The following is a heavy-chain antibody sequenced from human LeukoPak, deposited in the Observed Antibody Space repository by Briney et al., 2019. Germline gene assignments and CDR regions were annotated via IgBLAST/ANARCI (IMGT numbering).Heavy chain of an antibody. CDR3: ARDYGDFWSGLNAFDI. CDR1: GGSISSSSYY. J-gene: IGHJ3*02. V-gene: IGHV4-39*02. CDR2: IYYSGST. D-gene: IGHD3-3*01. Sequence: SETLSLTCTVSGGSISSSSYYWGWIRQPPGKGLEWIGSIYYSGSTYYNPSLKSRVTISVDTSKNQFSLKLSSVTAADTAVYYCARDYGDFWSGLNAFDIWGQGTMVTVSS.